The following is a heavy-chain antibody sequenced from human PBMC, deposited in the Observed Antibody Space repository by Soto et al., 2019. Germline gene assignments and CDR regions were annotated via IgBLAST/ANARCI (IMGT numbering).Heavy chain of an antibody. CDR3: AKYAYYYDPTDAFDY. D-gene: IGHD3-22*01. Sequence: ASVKVSCKASGYTFTSYAMHWVRQAPGQRLEWMGWINAGNGNTKYSQKFQGRVTITRDTSASTAYMELRSLRSDDTAVYYCAKYAYYYDPTDAFDYWGQGTLVTVSS. CDR1: GYTFTSYA. V-gene: IGHV1-3*01. CDR2: INAGNGNT. J-gene: IGHJ4*02.